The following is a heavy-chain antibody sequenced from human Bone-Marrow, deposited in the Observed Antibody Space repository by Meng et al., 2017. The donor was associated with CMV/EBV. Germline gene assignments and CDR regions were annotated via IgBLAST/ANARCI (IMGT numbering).Heavy chain of an antibody. CDR1: GGSFSGYY. CDR3: ARVSPTRGGDY. J-gene: IGHJ4*02. V-gene: IGHV4-34*01. D-gene: IGHD3-10*01. CDR2: INHSGST. Sequence: GSLRLSCAVYGGSFSGYYWSWIRQPPGKGLEWIGEINHSGSTNYNPSLKSRVAISVDTSKNQFSLKLSSVTAADTAVYYCARVSPTRGGDYWGQGTLVTV.